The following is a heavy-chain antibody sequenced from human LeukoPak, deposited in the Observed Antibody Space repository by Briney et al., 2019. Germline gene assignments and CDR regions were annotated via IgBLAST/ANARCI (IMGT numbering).Heavy chain of an antibody. D-gene: IGHD4-11*01. CDR1: GFTFSDYW. CDR2: IKPDGSER. J-gene: IGHJ4*02. CDR3: AQSKR. Sequence: GGSLRLSCAASGFTFSDYWMRWVRLSPGKGLEWVASIKPDGSERDYVASVKGRFTLSRDNARNSLHLQMNGLRGEDTAVYYCAQSKRWGQGTQVTVSS. V-gene: IGHV3-7*01.